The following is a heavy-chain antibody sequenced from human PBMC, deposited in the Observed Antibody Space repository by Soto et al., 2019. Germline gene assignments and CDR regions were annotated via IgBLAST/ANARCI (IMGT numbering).Heavy chain of an antibody. J-gene: IGHJ5*02. CDR2: INAGNGNT. CDR1: GYTFTSYA. V-gene: IGHV1-3*01. Sequence: ASVKVSCKASGYTFTSYAMHWVRQAPGQRLEWMGWINAGNGNTKYSQKFQGRVTITRDTSASTAYMELSSLRSEDTAVYYCARSYDFWSGYYGPWFDPWGQGTLVTVS. D-gene: IGHD3-3*01. CDR3: ARSYDFWSGYYGPWFDP.